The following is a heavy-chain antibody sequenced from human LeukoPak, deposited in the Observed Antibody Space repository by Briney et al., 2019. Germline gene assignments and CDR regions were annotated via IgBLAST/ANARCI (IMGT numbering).Heavy chain of an antibody. D-gene: IGHD6-19*01. V-gene: IGHV1-24*01. CDR2: FDPEDGET. CDR3: ATVNLASTIAVAGPYYFDY. J-gene: IGHJ4*02. CDR1: GYTLTELS. Sequence: GASVKVSCKVSGYTLTELSMHWVRQAPGKGLEWMGGFDPEDGETIYAQKFQGRVTMTEDTSTDTAYMELSSLRSEDTAVYYCATVNLASTIAVAGPYYFDYWGQGTLVTVSS.